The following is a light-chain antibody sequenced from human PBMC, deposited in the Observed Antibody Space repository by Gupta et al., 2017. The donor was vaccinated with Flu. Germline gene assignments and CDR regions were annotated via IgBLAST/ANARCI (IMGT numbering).Light chain of an antibody. J-gene: IGKJ3*01. Sequence: IQMHQSPSSLSASVGDRVTITCQASQDISNYLNWYQQKPGKDPKLLIYDASNMETGVPSRCIGSSCGTDYIFIIISRQQEEIAAEYCQQNDNSPPFTFGQGTKVDIK. V-gene: IGKV1-33*01. CDR2: DAS. CDR1: QDISNY. CDR3: QQNDNSPPFT.